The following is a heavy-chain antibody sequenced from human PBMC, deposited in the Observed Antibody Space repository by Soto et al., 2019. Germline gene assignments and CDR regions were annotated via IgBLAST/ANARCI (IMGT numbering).Heavy chain of an antibody. J-gene: IGHJ4*02. Sequence: EVHLLESGGGLVQPGGSLRLSCAASGFAFSDYAMTWVRQAPGKGLEWVSDISDGDGATHYADSVKGRFTISRDDSKNTPYLQMDSLTAEDAAVYYCAKGRTFFDFWGQGTLVTVSS. CDR3: AKGRTFFDF. CDR1: GFAFSDYA. D-gene: IGHD3-16*01. CDR2: ISDGDGAT. V-gene: IGHV3-23*01.